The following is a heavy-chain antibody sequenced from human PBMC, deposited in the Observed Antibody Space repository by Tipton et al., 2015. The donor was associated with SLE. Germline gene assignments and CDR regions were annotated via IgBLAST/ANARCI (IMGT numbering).Heavy chain of an antibody. J-gene: IGHJ3*02. CDR3: ARGRGAFDI. Sequence: TLSLTCAVSGGSISSSNWWSWVRQPPGKGLEWIGEINHSGSTTSNPSLKSRVTISVDTSKSQFSLKLSSVTAADTAVFYCARGRGAFDIWGQGTMVTVSS. CDR1: GGSISSSNW. V-gene: IGHV4-4*02. CDR2: INHSGST.